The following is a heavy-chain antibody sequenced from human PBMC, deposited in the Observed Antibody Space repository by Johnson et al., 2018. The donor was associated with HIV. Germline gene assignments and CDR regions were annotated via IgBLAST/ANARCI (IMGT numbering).Heavy chain of an antibody. J-gene: IGHJ3*02. CDR2: IYSGGST. CDR1: GFTVSSNY. Sequence: VQLVESGGRLVQPGGSLRLSCAASGFTVSSNYMSWVRQAPGKGLEWVSVIYSGGSTYYADSVTGRFTISRDNSKNTLYLQMNSLRAEDPAVFYCAKVTSSVTTARYGAFDIWGQGTMVTVSS. D-gene: IGHD4-17*01. CDR3: AKVTSSVTTARYGAFDI. V-gene: IGHV3-66*02.